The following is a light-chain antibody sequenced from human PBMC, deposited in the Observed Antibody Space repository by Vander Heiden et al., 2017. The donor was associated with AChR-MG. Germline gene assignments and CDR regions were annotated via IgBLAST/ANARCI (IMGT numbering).Light chain of an antibody. CDR2: SNN. Sequence: QSVLTQPPSAPGTPGQGVTISCSGSSSNIGSNTVTWYQQPPGTAPKLLIYSNNQRPSGVPDRFSGSKSGTSASLAISGLQSEDEADYYCAAWDDSLNGYVFGTGTKVTVL. J-gene: IGLJ1*01. V-gene: IGLV1-44*01. CDR1: SSNIGSNT. CDR3: AAWDDSLNGYV.